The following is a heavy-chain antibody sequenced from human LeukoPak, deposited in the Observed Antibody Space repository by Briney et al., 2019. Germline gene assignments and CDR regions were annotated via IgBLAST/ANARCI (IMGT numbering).Heavy chain of an antibody. CDR3: ARRIEAANLYYFDY. J-gene: IGHJ4*02. D-gene: IGHD6-13*01. CDR2: IYYSGST. V-gene: IGHV4-39*01. Sequence: SETLSLTCTVSGGSISSSSYYWGWIRQPPGKGLEWIGSIYYSGSTYYNPSLKSRVTISVDTSKNQFSLKLSSVTAADTAVYYCARRIEAANLYYFDYWGQGTLVTVSS. CDR1: GGSISSSSYY.